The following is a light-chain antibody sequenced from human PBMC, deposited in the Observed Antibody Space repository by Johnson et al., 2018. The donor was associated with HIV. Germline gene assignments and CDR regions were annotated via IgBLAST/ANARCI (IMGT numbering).Light chain of an antibody. Sequence: QSVLTQPPSVSAAPGQKVTISCSGSSSNIGNNFVSWYQQLPGTAPKLLIYANNKRPSGIADRFSGSKSGTSATLCITGLQTGDEADYYCGTWDSGLSGYVCGSETKGTVL. CDR2: ANN. V-gene: IGLV1-51*02. CDR1: SSNIGNNF. CDR3: GTWDSGLSGYV. J-gene: IGLJ1*01.